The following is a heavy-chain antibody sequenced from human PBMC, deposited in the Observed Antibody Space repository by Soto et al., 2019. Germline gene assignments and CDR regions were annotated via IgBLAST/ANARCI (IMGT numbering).Heavy chain of an antibody. Sequence: EVQLAESGGGLAQPGGSLRLSCAASGFTLSGYAMDWVRQAPGKGLEHVSGISSNGVGTYYANSVQGRFTISRDNSKNTVYLEMGSLRPEDMAVYYCARRARPDFYYMDVWGKGTTVTVSS. D-gene: IGHD6-6*01. V-gene: IGHV3-64*01. J-gene: IGHJ6*03. CDR2: ISSNGVGT. CDR1: GFTLSGYA. CDR3: ARRARPDFYYMDV.